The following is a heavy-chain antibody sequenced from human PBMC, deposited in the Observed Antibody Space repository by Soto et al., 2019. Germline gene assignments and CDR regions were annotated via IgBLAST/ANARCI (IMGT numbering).Heavy chain of an antibody. V-gene: IGHV4-61*01. CDR2: FYDSGST. CDR3: ATNEGRDGYSFDY. J-gene: IGHJ4*02. D-gene: IGHD5-12*01. Sequence: PSETLSLTCTVSGGSVSSGSFYWSWIRRPPGKGLEWIGYFYDSGSTNYNPSLRSRVTMSVDTSKNQFSLKLSSVTAADTAVYYCATNEGRDGYSFDYWGQGTLVTVSS. CDR1: GGSVSSGSFY.